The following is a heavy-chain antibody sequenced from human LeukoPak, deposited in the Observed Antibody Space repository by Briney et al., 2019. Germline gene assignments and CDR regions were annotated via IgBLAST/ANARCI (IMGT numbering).Heavy chain of an antibody. D-gene: IGHD2-21*01. CDR3: ARVWQDYSGVDY. CDR1: GFRFSDYH. J-gene: IGHJ4*02. CDR2: ITTTGTT. Sequence: GGSLRLSCAASGFRFSDYHINWVRQAPGKGLEWISYITTTGTTIYADSVKGRFVISRDNAKSSLYLQMDSLRDEDTAVYYCARVWQDYSGVDYWGQGALVTVAS. V-gene: IGHV3-48*02.